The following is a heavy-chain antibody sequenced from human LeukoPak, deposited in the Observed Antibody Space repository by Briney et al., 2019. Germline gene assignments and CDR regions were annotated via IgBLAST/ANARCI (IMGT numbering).Heavy chain of an antibody. CDR3: ARDFKIAVAARDAFDI. CDR1: GFTFSDYY. Sequence: GGSLRLSCAASGFTFSDYYMSWIRQAPGKGLEWVSYISSSGSTIYYSDSVKGRFTISRDNAKNSLYLQMNSLRAEDTAVYYCARDFKIAVAARDAFDIWGQGTMVTVSS. J-gene: IGHJ3*02. V-gene: IGHV3-11*01. D-gene: IGHD6-19*01. CDR2: ISSSGSTI.